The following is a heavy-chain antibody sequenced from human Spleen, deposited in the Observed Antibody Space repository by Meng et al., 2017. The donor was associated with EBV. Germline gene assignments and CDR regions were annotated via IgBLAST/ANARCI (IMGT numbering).Heavy chain of an antibody. CDR2: IYYSGST. Sequence: LHLQGCGPGLVKPSETLSLTCTVSGGSISSSTYYWGRIRQPPGKGLGWIGSIYYSGSTDYTPSLKTRVTISLDTSKNQFSLKLTSVTAADTAVFYCARDVGYYFDFWGQGTLVTVSS. CDR3: ARDVGYYFDF. CDR1: GGSISSSTYY. D-gene: IGHD2-15*01. J-gene: IGHJ4*02. V-gene: IGHV4-39*07.